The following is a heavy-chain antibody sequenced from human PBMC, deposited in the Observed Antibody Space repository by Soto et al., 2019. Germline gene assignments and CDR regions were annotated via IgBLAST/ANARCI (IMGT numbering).Heavy chain of an antibody. Sequence: QVKLVQSGAEVRKPGSSVKVSCKAPGGTFSSYAISWVRQAPGQGLEWMGGIIPSFGTANYAQKFQGRVTITADQSTRTDYKEPSGLRPEDTAVYYCATSQDGRSSLDIYYYYCYGMDFWGQGTTVTVSS. CDR3: ATSQDGRSSLDIYYYYCYGMDF. CDR2: IIPSFGTA. V-gene: IGHV1-69*01. D-gene: IGHD1-26*01. CDR1: GGTFSSYA. J-gene: IGHJ6*02.